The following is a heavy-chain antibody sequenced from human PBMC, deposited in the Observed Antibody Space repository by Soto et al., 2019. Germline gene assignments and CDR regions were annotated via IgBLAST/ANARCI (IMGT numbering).Heavy chain of an antibody. CDR1: GFTFSSYG. CDR3: AREIGGSSSWYYYYGMDV. V-gene: IGHV3-33*01. CDR2: IWYDGSNK. J-gene: IGHJ6*02. D-gene: IGHD6-13*01. Sequence: HPGVSMRLSWAASGFTFSSYGMHWVRQAPGKGLEWVAVIWYDGSNKYYADSVKGRFTISRDNSKNTLYLQMNSLRAEDTAVYYCAREIGGSSSWYYYYGMDVWGQGTRVTSP.